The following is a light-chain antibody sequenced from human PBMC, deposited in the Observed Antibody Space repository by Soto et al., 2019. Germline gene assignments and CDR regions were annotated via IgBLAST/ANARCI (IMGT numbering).Light chain of an antibody. CDR3: QQYNDWWT. CDR1: QSVSNN. Sequence: IVLTQSPGTLSLSPGERATLYCRASQSVSNNLTWYQQKPGQPPRLLIYGASTRATGVPGRFSGSGSGTEFTLTISSLQSEDFAVYYCQQYNDWWTFGQGTKVDIK. V-gene: IGKV3-15*01. J-gene: IGKJ1*01. CDR2: GAS.